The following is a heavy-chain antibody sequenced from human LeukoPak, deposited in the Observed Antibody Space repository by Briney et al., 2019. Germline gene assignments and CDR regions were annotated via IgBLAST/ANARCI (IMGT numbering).Heavy chain of an antibody. V-gene: IGHV3-7*03. CDR2: INVDGTAE. D-gene: IGHD1-26*01. CDR1: GFSFSTIY. CDR3: ARDPYRFAFGI. J-gene: IGHJ3*02. Sequence: PGGSLRLSCAACGFSFSTIYMSWVRQTPGQGLEWVANINVDGTAEYYVDSVKGRFTISRDNAKNSLYLQMNSLRAEDTAVYYCARDPYRFAFGIWGQGTVVLVSS.